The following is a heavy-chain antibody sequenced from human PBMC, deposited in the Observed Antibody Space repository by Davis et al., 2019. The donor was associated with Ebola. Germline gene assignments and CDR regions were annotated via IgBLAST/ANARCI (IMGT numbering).Heavy chain of an antibody. CDR1: GESFSGYY. J-gene: IGHJ5*02. D-gene: IGHD6-25*01. Sequence: MPSETLSLTCAVYGESFSGYYWSWIRQSPEKGLEWIGEVNDGGGGTYNPSLKSRVTMSIDTSNNQISLTLTSVTAADTAVYYCARANSGLTSDWFDPWGQGTLVTVSS. V-gene: IGHV4-34*10. CDR2: VNDGGGG. CDR3: ARANSGLTSDWFDP.